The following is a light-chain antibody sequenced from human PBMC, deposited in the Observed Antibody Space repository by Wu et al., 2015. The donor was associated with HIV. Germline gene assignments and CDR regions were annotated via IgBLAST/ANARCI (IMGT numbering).Light chain of an antibody. CDR1: ESVTMS. CDR2: GAT. Sequence: EVVMTQSPATLSVSPGERVTLSCRASESVTMSVVWYQQKPGQAPRLLIYGATTRATGVPARFSGSASGTEFTLTISSLQSEDVAVYYCQQCNDWSYSFGQGTKLEIK. J-gene: IGKJ2*03. V-gene: IGKV3-15*01. CDR3: QQCNDWSYS.